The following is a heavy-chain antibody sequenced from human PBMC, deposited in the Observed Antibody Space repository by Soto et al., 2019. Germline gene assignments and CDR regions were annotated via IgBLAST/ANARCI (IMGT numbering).Heavy chain of an antibody. J-gene: IGHJ4*02. CDR3: TRHIPALGLIDY. D-gene: IGHD2-2*02. CDR2: ISRGSSTV. CDR1: GFMFANYD. V-gene: IGHV3-48*02. Sequence: EVQLVESGGDLVQPGGSLRLSCAASGFMFANYDMNWVRQAPGKGLQWVSYISRGSSTVYYVQSVRGRFTTSRDNAKNSLYLQMDSLRDEDTAVYFCTRHIPALGLIDYWGQGTLLTVSA.